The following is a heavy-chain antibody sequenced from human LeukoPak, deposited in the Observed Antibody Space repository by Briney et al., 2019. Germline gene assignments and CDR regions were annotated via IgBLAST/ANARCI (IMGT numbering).Heavy chain of an antibody. Sequence: ASVKVSCKASGYTFTGYYMHWVRQAPGQGLEWMGWINPNSGGTNYAQKFQGWVTMTRDTSISTAYMELSRPRSDDTAVYYCARGGRMVTPYFDYWGQGTLVTVSP. CDR3: ARGGRMVTPYFDY. D-gene: IGHD2-21*02. V-gene: IGHV1-2*04. J-gene: IGHJ4*02. CDR1: GYTFTGYY. CDR2: INPNSGGT.